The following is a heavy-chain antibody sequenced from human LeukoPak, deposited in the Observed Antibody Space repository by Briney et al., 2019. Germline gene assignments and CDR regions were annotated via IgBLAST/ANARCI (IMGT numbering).Heavy chain of an antibody. V-gene: IGHV1-2*02. CDR1: GYIFIGYY. CDR3: ARADRFVGTTQYFDY. CDR2: INPRSGGT. D-gene: IGHD1-14*01. J-gene: IGHJ4*02. Sequence: ASVKVSCKASGYIFIGYYIHWVRQAPGQGLEWMGWINPRSGGTKYAQRFQGRVTMTRDTSINTAYVDLSSLISDDTAVYYCARADRFVGTTQYFDYWGQGTLVTVTS.